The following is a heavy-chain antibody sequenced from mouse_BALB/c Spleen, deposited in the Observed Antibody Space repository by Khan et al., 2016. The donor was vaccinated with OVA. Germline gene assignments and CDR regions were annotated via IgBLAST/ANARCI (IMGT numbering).Heavy chain of an antibody. J-gene: IGHJ2*01. CDR3: ARGNYYGYYFDV. D-gene: IGHD1-1*01. V-gene: IGHV3-2*02. Sequence: VQLKQSGPGLVKPSQSLSLTCTVTGYSITSGYAWNWIRQFPGNKLEWMGYISYSGVTSYTPSLKSRISITRDTSKNQFFLQLNSVTTEDIATYYCARGNYYGYYFDVWGQGTTLTVSS. CDR1: GYSITSGYA. CDR2: ISYSGVT.